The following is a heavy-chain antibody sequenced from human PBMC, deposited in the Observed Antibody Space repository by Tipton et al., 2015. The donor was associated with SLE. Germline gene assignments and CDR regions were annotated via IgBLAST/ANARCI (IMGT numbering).Heavy chain of an antibody. CDR2: IYYSGST. J-gene: IGHJ4*02. Sequence: GLVKPSETLSLTCTVSGGSISSYYWSWIRQPPGKGLEWIGYIYYSGSTNYNPSLKSRVTISVDTSKNQFSLKLSSVTAADTAVYYCARQDFWSGYTSYWGQGTLVTVSS. D-gene: IGHD3-3*01. CDR3: ARQDFWSGYTSY. CDR1: GGSISSYY. V-gene: IGHV4-59*01.